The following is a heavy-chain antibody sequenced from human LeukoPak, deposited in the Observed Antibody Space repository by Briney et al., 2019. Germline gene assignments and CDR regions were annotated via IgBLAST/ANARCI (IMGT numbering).Heavy chain of an antibody. D-gene: IGHD3-22*01. V-gene: IGHV4-34*01. CDR1: GDSPTRSS. J-gene: IGHJ4*02. CDR2: INHSGTT. Sequence: PETPSLTPTEPGDSPTRSSWSSISPHPEKGLGCIGEINHSGTTNYNPSLKSRVTISVDTSKNQFSLKLSSVTAADTAVYYCARGQWLPVFDFWGQGTLVTVSS. CDR3: ARGQWLPVFDF.